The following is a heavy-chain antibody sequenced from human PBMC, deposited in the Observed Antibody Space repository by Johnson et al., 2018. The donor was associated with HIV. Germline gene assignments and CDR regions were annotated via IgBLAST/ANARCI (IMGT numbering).Heavy chain of an antibody. V-gene: IGHV3-23*04. Sequence: EVQLVESGGGLVQPGRSLRLSCAASGFTFDDYAMSWVRQAPGKGLEWVSAISGSGGSTYYADSVKGRFTISRDNSKNTLYLQMNSLRAEDTAVYYCAKDFVTHGAFDIWGQGTMVTVSS. J-gene: IGHJ3*02. CDR2: ISGSGGST. CDR3: AKDFVTHGAFDI. CDR1: GFTFDDYA. D-gene: IGHD2-21*01.